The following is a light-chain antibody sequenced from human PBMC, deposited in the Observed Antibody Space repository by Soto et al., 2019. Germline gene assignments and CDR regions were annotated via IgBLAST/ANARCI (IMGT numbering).Light chain of an antibody. J-gene: IGLJ1*01. V-gene: IGLV2-23*01. CDR2: EGS. CDR3: CSYAGSIYV. CDR1: SSDVGSYNL. Sequence: QSALTQPASVSGSPGQSITISCTGTSSDVGSYNLVSWYQQHPGKAPKLMIYEGSKRPSGVSNRFSGSKSGNTASLTISGLQAEDEADYYCCSYAGSIYVFGTGTK.